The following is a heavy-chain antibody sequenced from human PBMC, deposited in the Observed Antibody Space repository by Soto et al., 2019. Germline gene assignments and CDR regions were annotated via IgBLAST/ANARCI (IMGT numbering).Heavy chain of an antibody. CDR3: ARVERGTATTVVDAFDI. V-gene: IGHV4-34*01. CDR1: GGFVSSGSYY. CDR2: MSHSGGT. Sequence: QVQLQQWGAGLLKPSETLSLTCAVYGGFVSSGSYYWSWIRQPPGKGLEWIGEMSHSGGTHFNPSLKSRVTISVDTSKNQFSLKISSVTAADTALSYCARVERGTATTVVDAFDIWGPGTMVTVSS. D-gene: IGHD1-1*01. J-gene: IGHJ3*02.